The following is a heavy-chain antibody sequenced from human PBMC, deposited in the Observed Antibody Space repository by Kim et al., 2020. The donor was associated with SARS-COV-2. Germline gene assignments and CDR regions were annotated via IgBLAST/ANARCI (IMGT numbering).Heavy chain of an antibody. J-gene: IGHJ6*02. CDR2: IRSKAYGGTT. V-gene: IGHV3-49*03. CDR1: GFTFGDYA. CDR3: TRLGIVATSPYDDYYYYGMDV. Sequence: GGSLRLSCTASGFTFGDYAMSWFRQAPGKGLEWVGFIRSKAYGGTTEYAASVKGRFTISRDDSKSIAYLQMNSLKTEDTDVYYCTRLGIVATSPYDDYYYYGMDVWGQGTTVTVSS. D-gene: IGHD5-12*01.